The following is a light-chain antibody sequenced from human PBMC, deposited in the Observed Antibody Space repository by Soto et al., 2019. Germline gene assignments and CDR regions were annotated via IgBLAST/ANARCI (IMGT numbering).Light chain of an antibody. CDR2: QVS. V-gene: IGKV2-30*01. CDR3: LQGTHWPWT. CDR1: QILVDSAGNTF. J-gene: IGKJ1*01. Sequence: DVVMTQSPLSLPVTLGQPASISCKSSQILVDSAGNTFLSWFHLRPGQSPRRLISQVSKRDSGVPDRFSGSVSGTNFTLKISRVEAEDVGAYYCLQGTHWPWTFGQGTKVEIK.